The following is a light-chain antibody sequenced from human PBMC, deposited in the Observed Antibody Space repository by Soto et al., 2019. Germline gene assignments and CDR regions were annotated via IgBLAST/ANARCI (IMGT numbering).Light chain of an antibody. J-gene: IGKJ2*01. V-gene: IGKV3-11*01. CDR1: QSVGSY. CDR2: DAS. Sequence: EIVLTQSPVTLSLSPGQRATLSCRASQSVGSYVFWYQQKPGRPPRLLIYDASNRAPGIPARFSGSASGTDFSLTVSGLGPEDSAVYYCQQRSNWPYTFCQGTNLEI. CDR3: QQRSNWPYT.